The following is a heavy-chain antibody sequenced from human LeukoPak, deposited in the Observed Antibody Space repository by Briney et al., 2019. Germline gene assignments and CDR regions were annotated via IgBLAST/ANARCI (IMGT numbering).Heavy chain of an antibody. V-gene: IGHV1-69*05. J-gene: IGHJ6*03. Sequence: SVKVSCKASGGTFSSYAISWVRQAPGQGLEWMGRIIPIFGTANYAQKFQGRVTITTDESTSTAYMELSSLRSEDTAVYYRARGYYYYYYMDVWGKGTTVTVSS. CDR2: IIPIFGTA. CDR3: ARGYYYYYYMDV. CDR1: GGTFSSYA.